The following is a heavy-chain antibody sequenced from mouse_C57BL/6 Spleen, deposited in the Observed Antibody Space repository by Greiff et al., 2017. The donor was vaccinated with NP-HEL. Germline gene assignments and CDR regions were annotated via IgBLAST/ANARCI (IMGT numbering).Heavy chain of an antibody. J-gene: IGHJ4*01. CDR1: GYTFTDYY. CDR3: ASSSYNYYAMDY. D-gene: IGHD1-1*01. CDR2: INPYNGGT. V-gene: IGHV1-19*01. Sequence: EVQLQQSGPVLVKPGASVKMSCKASGYTFTDYYMNWVKQSHGKSLEWIGVINPYNGGTSYNQKFKGKATLTVDKSSSTAYMELNSLTSEDSAVYYCASSSYNYYAMDYWGQGTSVTVSS.